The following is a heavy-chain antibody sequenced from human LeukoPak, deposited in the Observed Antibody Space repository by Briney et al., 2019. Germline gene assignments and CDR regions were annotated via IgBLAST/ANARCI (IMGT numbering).Heavy chain of an antibody. CDR1: GGSISSYY. D-gene: IGHD4-17*01. V-gene: IGHV4-59*01. CDR2: VYYSGIT. J-gene: IGHJ3*02. Sequence: SETLSLTSTVSGGSISSYYWSWIRQPPGKGLEWFGYVYYSGITNYNPSLKSRLTISVDSSKNQFSLKLSSVNAADTAVYYCARVATVTTGNTFDIWGQGTMVTVSS. CDR3: ARVATVTTGNTFDI.